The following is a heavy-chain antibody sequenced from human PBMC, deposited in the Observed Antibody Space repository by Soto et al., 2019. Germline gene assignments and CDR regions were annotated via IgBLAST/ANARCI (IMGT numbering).Heavy chain of an antibody. V-gene: IGHV4-59*01. Sequence: KTSETLSLTCTVSGGSSSHYYWSWIRQTPGKGLEWIGCIYDSENTYYNPSLRSRVTISIDTSKNQFSLRLSSVTAADTAVYYCARNWGPRPVYYYYGLDVWGQGTTVTVSS. CDR1: GGSSSHYY. J-gene: IGHJ6*02. D-gene: IGHD7-27*01. CDR3: ARNWGPRPVYYYYGLDV. CDR2: IYDSENT.